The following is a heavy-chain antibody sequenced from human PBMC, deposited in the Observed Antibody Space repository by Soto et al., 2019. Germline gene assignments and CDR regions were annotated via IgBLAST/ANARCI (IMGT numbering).Heavy chain of an antibody. V-gene: IGHV4-31*03. CDR1: GGSISIGGYY. CDR2: IYYSGST. J-gene: IGHJ5*02. CDR3: AAHHKNTAMVVFPISGWFDP. Sequence: PAETRCLTGTVSGGSISIGGYYWSWIRQHAGKGVEWIGYIYYSGSTYYDPSLKSRVTISVDTSKNQFSLKLSSVTAADTAVYYCAAHHKNTAMVVFPISGWFDPWGQGNLVTVSS. D-gene: IGHD5-18*01.